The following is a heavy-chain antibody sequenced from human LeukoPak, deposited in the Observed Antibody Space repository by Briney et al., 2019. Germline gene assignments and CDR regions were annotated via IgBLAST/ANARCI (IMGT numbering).Heavy chain of an antibody. CDR2: VNTNTGNP. CDR3: AGRYDFWSGEEIDDAFDI. V-gene: IGHV7-4-1*02. Sequence: ASVKVSCKASGYTFTSYAMNWVRQAPGQGLEWMGWVNTNTGNPTYAQGFTGRFVFSLDTSVSTAYLQISSLKAEDTAVYYCAGRYDFWSGEEIDDAFDIWGQGTMVTVSS. D-gene: IGHD3-3*01. CDR1: GYTFTSYA. J-gene: IGHJ3*02.